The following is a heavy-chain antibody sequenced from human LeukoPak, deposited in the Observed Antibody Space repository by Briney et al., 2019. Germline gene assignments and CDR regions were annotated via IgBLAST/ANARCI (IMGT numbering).Heavy chain of an antibody. CDR3: ARDYYSSTSCENWFDP. J-gene: IGHJ5*02. Sequence: ASVKVSCKASGYTFTGYYMHWVRQAPGQGLEWMGWINPNSGGTNYAQKFQGRVTMTRDTSISTAYMELSRLRSDDTAVYYCARDYYSSTSCENWFDPWGQGTLVTVSS. CDR1: GYTFTGYY. CDR2: INPNSGGT. V-gene: IGHV1-2*02. D-gene: IGHD2-2*01.